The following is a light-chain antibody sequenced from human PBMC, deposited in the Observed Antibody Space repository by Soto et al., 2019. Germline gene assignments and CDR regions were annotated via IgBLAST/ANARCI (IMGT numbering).Light chain of an antibody. CDR2: KAS. V-gene: IGKV1-5*03. Sequence: DIRMTQSPSTLSASIGDRVTITCRASESISSWLAWYQQKPGKAPKLLIFKASSLESGVPSRFSGSGSGTEFTLTVSSLQPDDFATYYCQQYNDFSRTFGQGTKV. J-gene: IGKJ1*01. CDR3: QQYNDFSRT. CDR1: ESISSW.